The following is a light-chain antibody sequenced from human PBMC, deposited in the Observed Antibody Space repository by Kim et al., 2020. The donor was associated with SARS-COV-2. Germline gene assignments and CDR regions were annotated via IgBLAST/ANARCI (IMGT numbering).Light chain of an antibody. V-gene: IGLV10-54*04. J-gene: IGLJ3*02. CDR3: SAWDSSLSAWV. CDR1: TNNVGDEG. CDR2: RDN. Sequence: QAGLTQPPSVSKGLRQTATLTCTGNTNNVGDEGVAWLQQHRGHPPKLLSYRDNNRPSGISERFSASRSGNTASLTITGLQPEDEADYYCSAWDSSLSAWVFGGGTQLTVL.